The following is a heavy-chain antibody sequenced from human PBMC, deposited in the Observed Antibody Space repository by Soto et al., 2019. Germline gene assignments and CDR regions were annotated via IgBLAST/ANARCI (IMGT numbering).Heavy chain of an antibody. D-gene: IGHD1-26*01. V-gene: IGHV1-18*01. J-gene: IGHJ4*02. CDR2: ISAYNGNT. CDR3: ARGPRYSGSYSDY. CDR1: GYTFTSYA. Sequence: ASVKVSCKASGYTFTSYAMHWVRQAPGQRLEWMGRISAYNGNTNYAQKLQGRVTMTTDTSTSTAYMELRSLRSDDTAVYYCARGPRYSGSYSDYWGQGTLVTVSS.